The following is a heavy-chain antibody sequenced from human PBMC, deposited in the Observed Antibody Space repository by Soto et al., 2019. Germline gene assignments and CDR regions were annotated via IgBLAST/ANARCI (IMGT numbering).Heavy chain of an antibody. CDR1: SDSISDYY. V-gene: IGHV4-59*08. J-gene: IGHJ4*02. CDR2: IYHSGST. D-gene: IGHD5-18*01. Sequence: SETLSVTCAVSSDSISDYYWSWIRQPPGKGLEWIGYIYHSGSTSYNPSLKSRVSASVDTSKNQFSLKLSFVTAADTAVYYCARSRRGYSYGLFDYWGQGILVT. CDR3: ARSRRGYSYGLFDY.